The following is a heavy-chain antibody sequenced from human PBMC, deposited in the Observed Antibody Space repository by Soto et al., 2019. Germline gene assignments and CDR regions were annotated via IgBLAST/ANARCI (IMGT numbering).Heavy chain of an antibody. CDR2: ISSSSSYI. CDR3: ARDRVADKNYDSSGNDGMDG. CDR1: GFTFSSYS. V-gene: IGHV3-21*01. J-gene: IGHJ6*02. D-gene: IGHD3-22*01. Sequence: GGSLRLSCAASGFTFSSYSMNWVRQAPGKGLEWVSSISSSSSYIYYADSVKGRFTISRDNAKNSLYLQMNSLRAEDTAVYYCARDRVADKNYDSSGNDGMDGWGQGTTVTVSS.